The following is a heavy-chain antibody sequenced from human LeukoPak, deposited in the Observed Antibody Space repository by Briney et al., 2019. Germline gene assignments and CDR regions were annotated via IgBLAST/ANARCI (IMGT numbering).Heavy chain of an antibody. Sequence: NAGESLKISCKGSGYTFPTYWIGWVRQMPGKGLEWMGIIYPGDSDTRYSPSFQGQVTISADKSISTAYLQWSSLKASDTAIYYCASPKFPGYSSDWYLGYWGQGTLVTVSS. CDR3: ASPKFPGYSSDWYLGY. J-gene: IGHJ4*02. CDR1: GYTFPTYW. V-gene: IGHV5-51*01. D-gene: IGHD6-19*01. CDR2: IYPGDSDT.